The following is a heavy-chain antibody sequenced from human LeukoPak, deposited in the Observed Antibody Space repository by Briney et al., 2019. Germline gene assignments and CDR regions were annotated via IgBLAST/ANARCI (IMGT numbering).Heavy chain of an antibody. CDR2: INPSGGST. J-gene: IGHJ4*02. CDR3: ARVVPELRYFDWFTYYFDY. Sequence: ASVKVSCKASGYTFTSYYMHWVRQAPGQGLEWMVIINPSGGSTSYAQKFQGRVTMTRDTSTSTVYMELSSLRSEDTAVYYCARVVPELRYFDWFTYYFDYWGQGTLVTVSS. D-gene: IGHD3-9*01. CDR1: GYTFTSYY. V-gene: IGHV1-46*01.